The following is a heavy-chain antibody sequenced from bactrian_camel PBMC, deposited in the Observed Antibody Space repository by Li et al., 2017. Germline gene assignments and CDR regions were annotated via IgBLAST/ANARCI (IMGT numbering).Heavy chain of an antibody. CDR2: ISPGGEGI. V-gene: IGHV3S29*01. CDR3: AADDAITGGYSFGY. Sequence: VSCTTSAVTFDNYCMAWFRQASGKEREGVASISPGGEGINYSDSVKGRFTISQDNAKNTLTLQLKSLKTEDTAMYYCAADDAITGGYSFGYWGQGTQVTVS. J-gene: IGHJ6*01. D-gene: IGHD3*01. CDR1: AVTFDNYC.